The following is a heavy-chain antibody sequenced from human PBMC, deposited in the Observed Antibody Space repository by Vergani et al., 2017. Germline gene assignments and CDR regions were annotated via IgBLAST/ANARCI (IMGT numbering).Heavy chain of an antibody. CDR2: IKQDGSEK. J-gene: IGHJ5*01. V-gene: IGHV3-7*01. CDR1: GFTFSSYW. CDR3: ARARCIETCYMSNWLDS. D-gene: IGHD3-9*01. Sequence: VQLVESGGGLVQPGGSLRLSCAASGFTFSSYWMSWVRQAPGKGLEWVANIKQDGSEKYYVDSVKGRFTISRDNAKNSLYLQMNSLRVEDTGVYYCARARCIETCYMSNWLDSWGQGTLVTVSS.